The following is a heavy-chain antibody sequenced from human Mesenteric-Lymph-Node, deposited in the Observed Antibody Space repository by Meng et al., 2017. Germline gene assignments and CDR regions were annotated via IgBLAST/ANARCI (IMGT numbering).Heavy chain of an antibody. Sequence: LSLTCAASGFTFSSYAMSWVRQAPGKGLEWVSAISGSGGSTYYADSVKGWFTISRDNSKKTLYLQMNSLRAEDTAVYYCAKGDKGYLIDYWGQGTLVTVSS. CDR1: GFTFSSYA. D-gene: IGHD1-1*01. V-gene: IGHV3-23*01. J-gene: IGHJ4*02. CDR2: ISGSGGST. CDR3: AKGDKGYLIDY.